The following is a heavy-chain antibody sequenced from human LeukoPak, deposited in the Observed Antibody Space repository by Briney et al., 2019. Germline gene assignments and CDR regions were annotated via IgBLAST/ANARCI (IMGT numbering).Heavy chain of an antibody. CDR2: ISSSSSYI. CDR1: GFTFSSYS. V-gene: IGHV3-21*01. Sequence: GGSLRLSCAASGFTFSSYSMNWVRQAPGKGLEWVSSISSSSSYIYYADSVKGRFTISRDNAKNSLYLQVNSLRAEDTAVYYCARGRVPADFDYWGQGTLVTVSS. D-gene: IGHD2-2*01. CDR3: ARGRVPADFDY. J-gene: IGHJ4*02.